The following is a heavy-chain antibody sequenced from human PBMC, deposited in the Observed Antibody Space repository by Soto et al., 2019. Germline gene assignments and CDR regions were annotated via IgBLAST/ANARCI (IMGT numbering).Heavy chain of an antibody. J-gene: IGHJ4*02. CDR1: GDSLSSGGHH. D-gene: IGHD1-1*01. CDR2: IYDSVNT. V-gene: IGHV4-31*03. Sequence: PSETLSLTCTVSGDSLSSGGHHCRWIRQHPGKGLEWIGHIYDSVNTYYSPSLRSRVTISADMSKNQFSLNLRSVTAADTAVYYCARVDHRGYFAILTDYWGQGTLVTAPQ. CDR3: ARVDHRGYFAILTDY.